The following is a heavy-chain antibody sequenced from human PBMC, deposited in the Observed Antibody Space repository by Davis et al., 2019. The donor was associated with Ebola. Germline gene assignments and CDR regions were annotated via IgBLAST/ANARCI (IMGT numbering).Heavy chain of an antibody. J-gene: IGHJ4*02. CDR2: ISSSASYK. D-gene: IGHD4-23*01. V-gene: IGHV3-11*06. CDR1: GFTFSVYY. Sequence: PGGSLRLSCAASGFTFSVYYMSWIRQAPGKGPEWVSSISSSASYKNYAGSVKGRFTISRDDAKKSLYLQMDSLRAEDTAVYYCAQQLGDYGGNALRYWGQGTLVTVSS. CDR3: AQQLGDYGGNALRY.